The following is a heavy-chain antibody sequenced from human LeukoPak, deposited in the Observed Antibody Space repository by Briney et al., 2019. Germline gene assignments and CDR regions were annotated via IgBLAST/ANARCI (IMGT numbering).Heavy chain of an antibody. CDR2: ISGSGGST. V-gene: IGHV3-23*01. CDR1: GFTFSSYA. D-gene: IGHD2-21*02. J-gene: IGHJ4*02. CDR3: AKNQHIVVVTAKED. Sequence: GVSLRLSCAACGFTFSSYAMRWVSQAPGKGLEWVSAISGSGGSTYYADSVKGRFTISRDNSKNTLHLQMNSLRVEDTAVYYCAKNQHIVVVTAKEDWGQGTLVTVSS.